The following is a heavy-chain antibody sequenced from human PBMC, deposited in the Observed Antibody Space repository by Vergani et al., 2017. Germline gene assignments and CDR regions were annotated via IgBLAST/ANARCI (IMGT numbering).Heavy chain of an antibody. V-gene: IGHV4-34*01. D-gene: IGHD5-24*01. J-gene: IGHJ4*02. CDR2: IYYSGST. CDR3: ARHRRSWEMATIRGPYYFDY. CDR1: GGSFSGYY. Sequence: QVQLQQWGAGLLKPSETLSLTCAVYGGSFSGYYWSWIRQPPGKGLEWIGSIYYSGSTYYNPSLKSRVTISVDTSKNQFSLKLSSVTAADTAVYYCARHRRSWEMATIRGPYYFDYWGQGTLVTVSS.